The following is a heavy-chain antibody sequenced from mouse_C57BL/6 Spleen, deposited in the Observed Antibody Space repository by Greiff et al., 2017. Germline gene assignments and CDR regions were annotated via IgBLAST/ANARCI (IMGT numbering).Heavy chain of an antibody. Sequence: VQLQQPGAELVRPGSSVTLSCKASGYTFTSYWMHWVKQRPIQGLEWIGNIDPSDSETPYNQKFKDKATLTVDNSSSTAYMQLSSLTSQNSAFYYCAGWPSITASYAMDYWGQRTSVTVSS. V-gene: IGHV1-52*01. J-gene: IGHJ4*01. CDR3: AGWPSITASYAMDY. D-gene: IGHD1-2*01. CDR1: GYTFTSYW. CDR2: IDPSDSET.